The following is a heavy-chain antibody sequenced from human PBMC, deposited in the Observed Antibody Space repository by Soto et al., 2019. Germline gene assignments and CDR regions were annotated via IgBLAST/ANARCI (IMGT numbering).Heavy chain of an antibody. CDR1: GGTFSSYA. Sequence: QVQLVQSGAEVKKPGSSVKVSCKASGGTFSSYAISWVRQAPGQGLEWMGGIIPIFGTANYAQKFQGRVTITADKSTSTAYVELSSLRSVDTAVYCCARSDGDYAYYYYGMDVWGQRTTVTVSS. J-gene: IGHJ6*02. V-gene: IGHV1-69*06. CDR2: IIPIFGTA. D-gene: IGHD4-17*01. CDR3: ARSDGDYAYYYYGMDV.